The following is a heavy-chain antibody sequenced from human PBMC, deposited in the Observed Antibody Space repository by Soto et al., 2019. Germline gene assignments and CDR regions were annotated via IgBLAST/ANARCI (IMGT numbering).Heavy chain of an antibody. CDR1: GYTFTDYF. CDR3: ARVTLKAGNWFDP. Sequence: SVKVSCKASGYTFTDYFIHWVRQAPGQGFEWMGWINPKSRGTNYAQKFQGRVTMTRDTSNSTAYMELRGLTSDDTAVYYCARVTLKAGNWFDPWGQGTQVTVSS. V-gene: IGHV1-2*02. J-gene: IGHJ5*02. CDR2: INPKSRGT.